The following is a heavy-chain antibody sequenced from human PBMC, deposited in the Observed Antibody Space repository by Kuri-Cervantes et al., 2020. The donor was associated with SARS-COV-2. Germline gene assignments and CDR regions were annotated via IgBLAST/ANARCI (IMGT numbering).Heavy chain of an antibody. V-gene: IGHV5-10-1*01. Sequence: GESLKISCKGSGYSFTSYWISWVRQMPGKGLEWMGRIDPSDSYTNYSPSFQGHVTISADKSISTAYLQWSSLKASDTAMYYCARNPSGSGYNYGMDVWGQGTTVTVSS. CDR3: ARNPSGSGYNYGMDV. CDR2: IDPSDSYT. CDR1: GYSFTSYW. J-gene: IGHJ6*02. D-gene: IGHD3-10*01.